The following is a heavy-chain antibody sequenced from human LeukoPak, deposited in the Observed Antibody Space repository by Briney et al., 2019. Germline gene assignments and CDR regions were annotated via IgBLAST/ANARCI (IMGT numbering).Heavy chain of an antibody. CDR3: ASGRVVRGVSYYFDY. CDR2: ISAYNGNP. Sequence: ASVKVSCKASGYTFTSYGFSGVRQPPGQGLEWMGWISAYNGNPNYAQKLQGRVTMTTDTSTGTAYMELRSQRSDDTAAYYCASGRVVRGVSYYFDYWGQGTLVTVSS. V-gene: IGHV1-18*01. J-gene: IGHJ4*02. D-gene: IGHD3-10*01. CDR1: GYTFTSYG.